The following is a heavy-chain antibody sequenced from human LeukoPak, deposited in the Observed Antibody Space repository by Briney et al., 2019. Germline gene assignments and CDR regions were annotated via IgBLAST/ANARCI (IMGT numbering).Heavy chain of an antibody. D-gene: IGHD6-19*01. CDR1: GFTFSSYW. J-gene: IGHJ4*02. V-gene: IGHV3-74*01. Sequence: GGSLRLSCAASGFTFSSYWMHWVRQAPGKGPVWVSRINSDGSSTSYADSVKGRFTISRDNAKNTLYLQMNSLRAEDTAVYYCARCGSGWYVGGSFDYWGQGTLVTVSS. CDR3: ARCGSGWYVGGSFDY. CDR2: INSDGSST.